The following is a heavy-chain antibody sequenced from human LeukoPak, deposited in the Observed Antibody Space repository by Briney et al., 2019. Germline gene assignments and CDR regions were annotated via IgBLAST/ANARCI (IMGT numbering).Heavy chain of an antibody. Sequence: SETLSLTCTVSGGSISSYYWSWIRQPPGKGLEWIGYIYYSGSTNYNPSLKSRVTISVDTSKNQFSLKLSSVTAADRAVYYCARVTNWFDPWGQGTPVTVSS. D-gene: IGHD5-18*01. CDR3: ARVTNWFDP. CDR2: IYYSGST. CDR1: GGSISSYY. V-gene: IGHV4-59*01. J-gene: IGHJ5*02.